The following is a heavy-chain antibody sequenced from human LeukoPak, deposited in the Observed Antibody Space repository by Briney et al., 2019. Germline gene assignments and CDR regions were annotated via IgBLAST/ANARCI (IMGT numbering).Heavy chain of an antibody. D-gene: IGHD5-24*01. V-gene: IGHV4-38-2*02. J-gene: IGHJ4*02. CDR3: ARDMGDGYYPVDY. Sequence: SETLSLTCTVSGYSISSGYYWGWIRQPPGKGLEWLGTVYHSGGTYYNPSLNGRVAISVDTSKNQFCLKLSSVTAADTAVYYCARDMGDGYYPVDYWGQGTLVTVSS. CDR2: VYHSGGT. CDR1: GYSISSGYY.